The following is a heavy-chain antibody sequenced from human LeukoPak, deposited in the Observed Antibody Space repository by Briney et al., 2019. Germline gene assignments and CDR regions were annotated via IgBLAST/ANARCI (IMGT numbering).Heavy chain of an antibody. CDR3: ARGLRYYDSSGYYSDFDY. CDR2: MNPNSGNT. V-gene: IGHV1-8*03. Sequence: ASVKVSCKASGYTFTSYDINWVRQATGQGLERMGWMNPNSGNTGYAQKFQGRVTITRNTSISTAYMELSSLRSEDTAVYYCARGLRYYDSSGYYSDFDYWGQGTLVTVSS. J-gene: IGHJ4*02. D-gene: IGHD3-22*01. CDR1: GYTFTSYD.